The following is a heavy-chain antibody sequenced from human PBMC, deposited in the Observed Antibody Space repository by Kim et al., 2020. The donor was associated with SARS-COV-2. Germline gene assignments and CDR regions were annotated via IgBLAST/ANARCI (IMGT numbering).Heavy chain of an antibody. CDR3: AREGGHVSSWYYFDY. V-gene: IGHV4-4*07. Sequence: PSLKRRATMSVAPSKNQFSLKLSSVTAADTAVYYCAREGGHVSSWYYFDYWGQGTLVTVSS. J-gene: IGHJ4*02. D-gene: IGHD6-13*01.